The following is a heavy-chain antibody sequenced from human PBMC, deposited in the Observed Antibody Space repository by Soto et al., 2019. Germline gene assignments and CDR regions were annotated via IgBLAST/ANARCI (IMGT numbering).Heavy chain of an antibody. CDR1: GFTFGSYW. J-gene: IGHJ4*02. D-gene: IGHD3-10*01. Sequence: VQLVESGGGSVQTGGSLRISCAASGFTFGSYWMDWVRQAPGKGLVWVSRINGDGGRTTYADSVKGRFTISRDNAHNTLYLQMGSLTADDTAVYYCSRETLWFGESPKSGGQGTLVTVSS. V-gene: IGHV3-74*01. CDR2: INGDGGRT. CDR3: SRETLWFGESPKS.